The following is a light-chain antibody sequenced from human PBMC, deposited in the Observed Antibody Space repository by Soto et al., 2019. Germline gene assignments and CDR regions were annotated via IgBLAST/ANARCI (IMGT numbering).Light chain of an antibody. V-gene: IGKV1-9*01. J-gene: IGKJ4*01. Sequence: IQLTQSPSSLSASVGDRVTITCRASQGISSYLAWSQQKPGKAPKLLIYAASTLQSGVPSRFSGSGSGTDFTLTISSLQPEDFATYYCQQLNSYPLTFGGGTKMEIK. CDR2: AAS. CDR3: QQLNSYPLT. CDR1: QGISSY.